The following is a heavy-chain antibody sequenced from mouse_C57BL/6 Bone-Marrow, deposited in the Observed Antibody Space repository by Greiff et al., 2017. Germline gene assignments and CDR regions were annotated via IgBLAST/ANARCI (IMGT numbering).Heavy chain of an antibody. D-gene: IGHD2-3*01. CDR1: GYTFTSYW. V-gene: IGHV1-69*01. CDR3: AKGDGYRFAY. CDR2: IDPSDSYT. J-gene: IGHJ3*01. Sequence: QVQLQQPGAELVMPGASVKLSCKASGYTFTSYWMHWVKQRPGQGLEWIGEIDPSDSYTNYNQKFKGKSTLTVAKSSSTAYMQLSSLTSEGSAVDYCAKGDGYRFAYWGQGTLVTVSA.